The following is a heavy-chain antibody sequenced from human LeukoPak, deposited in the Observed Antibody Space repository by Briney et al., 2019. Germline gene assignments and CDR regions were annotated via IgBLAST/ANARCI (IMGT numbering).Heavy chain of an antibody. CDR1: GGSFSGYY. Sequence: SETLSLTCAVYGGSFSGYYWSWIRQPPGKGLEWIGEINHSGSTNYNPSLKSRVTISVDTSKNQFSLKLSSVTAADTAVYYCARDRGSGYFDYWGQGTLVTVSS. D-gene: IGHD3-10*01. CDR3: ARDRGSGYFDY. J-gene: IGHJ4*02. V-gene: IGHV4-34*01. CDR2: INHSGST.